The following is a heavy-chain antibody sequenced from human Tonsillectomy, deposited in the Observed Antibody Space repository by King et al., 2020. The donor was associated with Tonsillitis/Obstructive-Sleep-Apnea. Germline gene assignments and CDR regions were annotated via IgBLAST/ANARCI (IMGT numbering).Heavy chain of an antibody. CDR1: GFTFSSYG. Sequence: VQLVESGGGVVQPGRSLRLSCAASGFTFSSYGMHWVRQAPGRGLEWVALISYDGSNKYYEDSVKGRLTISRDNSKNTLYLQMNSLRAEDTAVYYCAKGGGVVDYYMDVWGKGTTVTVSS. D-gene: IGHD2-2*01. J-gene: IGHJ6*03. V-gene: IGHV3-30*18. CDR3: AKGGGVVDYYMDV. CDR2: ISYDGSNK.